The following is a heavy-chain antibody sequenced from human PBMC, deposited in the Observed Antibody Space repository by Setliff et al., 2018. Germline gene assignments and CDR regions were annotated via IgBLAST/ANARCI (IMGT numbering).Heavy chain of an antibody. Sequence: SETLSLTCTVPGGSISTCYWTWIRQPPGKALEWIGYIYYSGTTNDSPSLKSRVTISIDMSKNQFSLNLNSVTAADTAVYYCARGSDYYDTSGYLYYFDYWGHGTLVTVSS. D-gene: IGHD3-22*01. V-gene: IGHV4-59*01. CDR2: IYYSGTT. CDR3: ARGSDYYDTSGYLYYFDY. CDR1: GGSISTCY. J-gene: IGHJ4*01.